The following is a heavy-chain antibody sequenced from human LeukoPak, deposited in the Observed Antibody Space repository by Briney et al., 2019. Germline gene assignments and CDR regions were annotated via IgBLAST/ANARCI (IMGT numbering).Heavy chain of an antibody. CDR2: IRSNTYGGTT. D-gene: IGHD3-10*01. V-gene: IGHV3-49*03. CDR1: GFTFGDHA. Sequence: GGSLRLSCTASGFTFGDHALSWFRQAPGKGLEWVGFIRSNTYGGTTEYAASVNGRFTISRDDSKSIAYLQMNSLRAEDTAVYYCASGSGSSKTATDYWGQGTLVTVSS. J-gene: IGHJ4*02. CDR3: ASGSGSSKTATDY.